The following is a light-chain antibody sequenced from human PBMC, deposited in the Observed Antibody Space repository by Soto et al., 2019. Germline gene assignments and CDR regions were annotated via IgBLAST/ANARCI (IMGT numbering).Light chain of an antibody. CDR2: GAS. J-gene: IGKJ5*01. CDR3: QQSYSSPVT. Sequence: DIQMTQSPFSLSASVGDRVASTCRASQNITTYVNWYQQKPGKAPNLLIYGASNLQSGVPSRFSGSESGTEFTLTISSLRPEDFATYYCQQSYSSPVTFGQGTRLDIK. V-gene: IGKV1-39*01. CDR1: QNITTY.